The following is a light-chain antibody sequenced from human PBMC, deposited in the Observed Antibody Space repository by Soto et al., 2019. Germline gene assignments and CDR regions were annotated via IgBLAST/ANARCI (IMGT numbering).Light chain of an antibody. CDR1: QSVSSTY. J-gene: IGKJ3*01. CDR2: GAS. V-gene: IGKV3-20*01. Sequence: EIVLTQSPGTLSLSPGERATLSCRASQSVSSTYLTWYHQKPGKAPRLFIYGASSRATGIADRFSGSGSGTDFTLTISRLEPEDFAVYYCQQYGSSPFTFGPGTKVDIK. CDR3: QQYGSSPFT.